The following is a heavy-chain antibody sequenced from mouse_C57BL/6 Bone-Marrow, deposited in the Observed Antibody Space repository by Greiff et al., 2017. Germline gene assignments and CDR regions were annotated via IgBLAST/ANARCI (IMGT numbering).Heavy chain of an antibody. J-gene: IGHJ4*01. D-gene: IGHD3-2*02. CDR1: GYAFSSYW. CDR2: IYPGDGDT. Sequence: VHLVESGAELVKPGASVKISCKASGYAFSSYWMNWVKQRPGKGLEWIGQIYPGDGDTNYNGKFKGKATLTADKSSSTAYMQLSSLTSEDSAVYFCARSGLSYAMDYWGQGTSVTVSS. CDR3: ARSGLSYAMDY. V-gene: IGHV1-80*01.